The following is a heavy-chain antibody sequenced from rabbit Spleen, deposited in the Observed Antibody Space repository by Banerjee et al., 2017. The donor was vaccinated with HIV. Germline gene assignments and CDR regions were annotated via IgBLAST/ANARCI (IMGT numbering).Heavy chain of an antibody. Sequence: QEQLVESGGGLVTPGGTLTLTCKVSGIDFSGYGINWVRQAPGKGLEWIACIYISTGNTYYASWAKGRFTISKTSSTTVTLQMTSLTVADTATYFCARDTGSSFSSYGMDLWGQGTLVTVS. CDR2: IYISTGNT. J-gene: IGHJ6*01. V-gene: IGHV1S45*01. D-gene: IGHD8-1*01. CDR1: GIDFSGYG. CDR3: ARDTGSSFSSYGMDL.